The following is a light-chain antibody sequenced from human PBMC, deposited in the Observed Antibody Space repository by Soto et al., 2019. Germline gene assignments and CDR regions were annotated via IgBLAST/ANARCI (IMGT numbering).Light chain of an antibody. V-gene: IGKV3-15*01. J-gene: IGKJ1*01. CDR3: QQYNSWPPT. CDR2: GAS. Sequence: EIVMTQSPATLSLSPGERATLSCRASQSVSSNLAWYQQRPGQAPRLLISGASGRATGIPARFSGSGSGTEFTLTITSLQSEDFALYYCQQYNSWPPTFGQGTKVEIQ. CDR1: QSVSSN.